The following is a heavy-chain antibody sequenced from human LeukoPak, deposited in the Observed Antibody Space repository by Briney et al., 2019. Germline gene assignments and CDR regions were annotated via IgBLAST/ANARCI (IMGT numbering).Heavy chain of an antibody. D-gene: IGHD3-16*01. CDR1: GGSITGHH. CDR2: FYDSGDF. V-gene: IGHV4-59*08. J-gene: IGHJ3*02. CDR3: WGLLKAGRGKGYFFDN. Sequence: SETLSLTCTVSGGSITGHHWTWIRQPPGTGLEWIGYFYDSGDFNYNPSLKSRVTISMDMSNNQFSLRMSSVTAADTAMYYFWGLLKAGRGKGYFFDNWGQRKMVNGSS.